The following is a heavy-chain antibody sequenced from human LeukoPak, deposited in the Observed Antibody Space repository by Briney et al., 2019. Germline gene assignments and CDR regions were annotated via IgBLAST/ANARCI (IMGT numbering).Heavy chain of an antibody. CDR2: ISYDGSNE. V-gene: IGHV3-30*18. Sequence: PGRSLRLSCAASGLTFSSYGMHWVRQAPGKGLEWVGVISYDGSNEEYADSVKGRFTISRDNSKNTLDLLMNGLRAEDTAVYYCAKEGYYGSGSFPDYWGQGTLVTVSS. CDR1: GLTFSSYG. J-gene: IGHJ4*02. D-gene: IGHD3-10*01. CDR3: AKEGYYGSGSFPDY.